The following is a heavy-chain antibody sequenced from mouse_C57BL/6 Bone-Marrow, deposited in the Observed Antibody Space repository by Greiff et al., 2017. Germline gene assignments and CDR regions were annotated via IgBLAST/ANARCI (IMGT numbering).Heavy chain of an antibody. D-gene: IGHD1-1*01. CDR3: AYITTVVIDY. V-gene: IGHV1-82*01. CDR1: GYAFSSSW. CDR2: IYPGDGDT. Sequence: QVQLQQSGPELVKPGASVKISCKASGYAFSSSWMNWVKQRPGKGLEWIGRIYPGDGDTNYNGKFKGKATLTADKSSSTAYMQLSSLTSEDSAVXFCAYITTVVIDYWGQGTTLTVSS. J-gene: IGHJ2*01.